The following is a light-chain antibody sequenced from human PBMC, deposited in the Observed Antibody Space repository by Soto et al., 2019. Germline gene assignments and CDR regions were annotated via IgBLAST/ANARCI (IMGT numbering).Light chain of an antibody. CDR3: QQYGTSPYT. J-gene: IGKJ2*01. Sequence: DIQMTQSPSSLSASVVDRVTITCRASQGIIDYLAWYQQRPGKAPKLLIYAASTLQSGVPSRFSGSGAGTDFTLTISRLEPEDFAVYYCQQYGTSPYTFGQGTKLDIK. CDR2: AAS. V-gene: IGKV1-27*01. CDR1: QGIIDY.